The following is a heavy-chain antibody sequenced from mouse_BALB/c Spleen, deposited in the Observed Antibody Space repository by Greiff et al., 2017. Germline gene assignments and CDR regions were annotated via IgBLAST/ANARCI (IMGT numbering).Heavy chain of an antibody. CDR3: ARGLTGTSYAMDY. J-gene: IGHJ4*01. CDR2: IWGDGST. V-gene: IGHV2-6-7*01. Sequence: VQGVESGPGLVAPSQSLSITCTVSGFSFTGYGVNWVRQPPGKGLEWLGMIWGDGSTDYNSALKSRLSISKDNSKSQVFLKMNSLQTDDTARYYCARGLTGTSYAMDYWGQGTSVTVSS. D-gene: IGHD4-1*01. CDR1: GFSFTGYG.